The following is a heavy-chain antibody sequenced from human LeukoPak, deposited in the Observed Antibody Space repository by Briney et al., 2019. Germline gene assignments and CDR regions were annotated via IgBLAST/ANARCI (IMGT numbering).Heavy chain of an antibody. J-gene: IGHJ4*02. CDR2: ISSSSSYI. CDR3: ARGASLFAGYYDSSGYYYV. D-gene: IGHD3-22*01. Sequence: PGGSLRLSCAASGFTFSSCSMNWVRQAPGKGLEWVSSISSSSSYIYYADSVKGRFTISRDNAKNSLYLQMNSLRAEDTAVYYCARGASLFAGYYDSSGYYYVWGQGTLVTVSS. CDR1: GFTFSSCS. V-gene: IGHV3-21*01.